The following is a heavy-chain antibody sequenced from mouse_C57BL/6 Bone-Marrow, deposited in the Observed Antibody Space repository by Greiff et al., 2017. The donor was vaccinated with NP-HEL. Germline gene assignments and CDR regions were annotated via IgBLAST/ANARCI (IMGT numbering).Heavy chain of an antibody. V-gene: IGHV3-8*01. CDR1: GYSITSDY. J-gene: IGHJ1*03. CDR2: ISYSGST. Sequence: DVKLQESGPGLAQPSQSLSLTCSVTGYSITSDYWNWFRKFPGNKLEYMGYISYSGSTYSHPSLKSRLSITRDTSKNEYYLQLNSGTTEDTATYYCARYKDGSSDWYFDVWGTGTTVTVSS. D-gene: IGHD1-1*01. CDR3: ARYKDGSSDWYFDV.